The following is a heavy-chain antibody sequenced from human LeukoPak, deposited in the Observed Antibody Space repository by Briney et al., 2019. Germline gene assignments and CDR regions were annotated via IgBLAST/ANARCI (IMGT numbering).Heavy chain of an antibody. V-gene: IGHV3-30*02. D-gene: IGHD2-2*01. J-gene: IGHJ4*02. CDR2: IRYDGSNK. CDR1: GFTFSSYS. CDR3: ANGAYCSSTSCQTPDY. Sequence: GGSLRLSCAASGFTFSSYSMNWVRQAPGKGLEWVAFIRYDGSNKYYADSVKGRFTISRDNSKNTLYLQMNSLRAEDTAVYYCANGAYCSSTSCQTPDYWGQGTLVTVSS.